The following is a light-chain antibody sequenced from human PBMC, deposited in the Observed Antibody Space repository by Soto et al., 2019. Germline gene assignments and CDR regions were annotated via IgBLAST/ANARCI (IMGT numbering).Light chain of an antibody. J-gene: IGKJ1*01. V-gene: IGKV3-20*01. Sequence: EIVLTQSPGTLSLSPGERATLSCRASQSVSSSYLAWYQQKPGQAPRLLIYGASSRATGIPDRFSGSGSGTDLTLTISRLEPEDFAVYYWQQYGSSRTFGQGTKLEIK. CDR2: GAS. CDR3: QQYGSSRT. CDR1: QSVSSSY.